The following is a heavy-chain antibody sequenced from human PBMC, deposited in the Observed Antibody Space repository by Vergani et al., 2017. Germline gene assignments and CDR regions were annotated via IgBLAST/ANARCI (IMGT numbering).Heavy chain of an antibody. Sequence: EVQLVESGGGLVQPGGSLRLSCAASGFTFSSYEMNWVRQAPGKGLEWVSYISSSGSTIYYADSVKGRFTISRDNAKNSLYLQMNSLRAEDTAVYYCARDSITIFGVVIRFDYWGQGTLVTVSS. CDR2: ISSSGSTI. V-gene: IGHV3-48*03. CDR3: ARDSITIFGVVIRFDY. D-gene: IGHD3-3*01. J-gene: IGHJ4*02. CDR1: GFTFSSYE.